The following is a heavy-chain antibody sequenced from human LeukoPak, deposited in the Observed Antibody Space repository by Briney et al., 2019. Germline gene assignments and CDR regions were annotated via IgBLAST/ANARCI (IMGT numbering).Heavy chain of an antibody. J-gene: IGHJ4*02. CDR2: IKQDGSQE. Sequence: PGGSLRLSCTASGFTFINYSMNWVRQAPGKGLEWVANIKQDGSQEYYVDSVKGRFTISRDNTKNSLYLQMNSLRAEDTAVYYCARHVVAVGFDYWGQGTLVTVSS. V-gene: IGHV3-7*01. D-gene: IGHD3-22*01. CDR1: GFTFINYS. CDR3: ARHVVAVGFDY.